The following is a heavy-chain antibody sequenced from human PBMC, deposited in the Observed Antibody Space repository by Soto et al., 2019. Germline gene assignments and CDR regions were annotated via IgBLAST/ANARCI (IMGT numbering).Heavy chain of an antibody. CDR2: ITSSNSAI. J-gene: IGHJ3*02. CDR1: GFTFSDYY. Sequence: QVQLVESGGGLVKPGGSLRLSCAASGFTFSDYYMSWIRQAPGKGLEWVSYITSSNSAIYYADSVKGRFTISRDNAKNSLDLQMNSLRAEDTAVYYCARRIATAGAHAFDIWGQGTMVTVAS. V-gene: IGHV3-11*01. D-gene: IGHD6-13*01. CDR3: ARRIATAGAHAFDI.